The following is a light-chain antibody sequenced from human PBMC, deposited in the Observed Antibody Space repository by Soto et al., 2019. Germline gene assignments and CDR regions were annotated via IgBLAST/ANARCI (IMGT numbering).Light chain of an antibody. Sequence: QSVLTQPPSASGSPGQSVTISCTGTSSDVDDYNYVSWYQQHPGKAPKLIIYEVTHRPSGVPDRFSGSKSGNTASLTVSGLQAEDEADYFCCSYSDSNHFVFGTGTKVTVL. CDR1: SSDVDDYNY. CDR3: CSYSDSNHFV. V-gene: IGLV2-8*01. CDR2: EVT. J-gene: IGLJ1*01.